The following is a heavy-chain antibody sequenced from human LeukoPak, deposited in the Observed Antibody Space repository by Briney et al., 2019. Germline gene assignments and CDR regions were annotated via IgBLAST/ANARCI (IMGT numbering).Heavy chain of an antibody. J-gene: IGHJ4*02. CDR1: GGSVNSGSYY. CDR3: AKEDRDKYFFDS. CDR2: IYYSGST. Sequence: AETLSLTCTVSGGSVNSGSYYWRWIRQPPGKGLEWIGYIYYSGSTNYNPSLKSRVTIAIDTSKNQFSLRLSSVTAADTAVYYCAKEDRDKYFFDSWGQGTLVTVSS. D-gene: IGHD5-24*01. V-gene: IGHV4-61*01.